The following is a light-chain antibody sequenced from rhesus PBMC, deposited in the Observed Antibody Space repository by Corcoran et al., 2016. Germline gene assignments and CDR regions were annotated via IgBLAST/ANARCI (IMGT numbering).Light chain of an antibody. V-gene: IGKV3-35*01. CDR2: DAS. CDR3: QQGSTWPLT. J-gene: IGKJ4*01. CDR1: QSVNSN. Sequence: EIVMTQSPATLSLSPGERAALSCRASQSVNSNLAWYLQRPGQAPRLLSFDASNRAPGTPYRFSGSGSGTDFTLTISSLEPEDVGVYYCQQGSTWPLTFGGGTRVDIK.